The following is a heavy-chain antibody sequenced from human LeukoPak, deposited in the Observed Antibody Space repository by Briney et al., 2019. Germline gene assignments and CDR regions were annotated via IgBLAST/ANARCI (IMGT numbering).Heavy chain of an antibody. CDR1: GFTFSSYG. J-gene: IGHJ4*02. CDR3: VRGLSGYTSSLGY. Sequence: GGSLRLSCAASGFTFSSYGMHWVRQAPGKGLEWVAFIRYNGNDKYYPDSVKGRFTISRDNAKNTLYLQMNSLRAEDTAVYYCVRGLSGYTSSLGYWGQGTLVTVSS. D-gene: IGHD6-6*01. CDR2: IRYNGNDK. V-gene: IGHV3-30*02.